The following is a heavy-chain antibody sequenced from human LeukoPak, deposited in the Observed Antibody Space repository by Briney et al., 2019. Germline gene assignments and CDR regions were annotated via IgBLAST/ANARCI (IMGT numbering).Heavy chain of an antibody. CDR2: IRYDGSNK. J-gene: IGHJ4*02. Sequence: GGSLRLSCAASGFTFSSYGMHWVRQAPGKGLEWVAFIRYDGSNKYYADSVKGRFTISRDNSKNTLYLQMNSLRAEDTAVYYCAKDQGYSSGPKAFDYWGQGTLVTVSS. D-gene: IGHD6-19*01. CDR1: GFTFSSYG. CDR3: AKDQGYSSGPKAFDY. V-gene: IGHV3-30*02.